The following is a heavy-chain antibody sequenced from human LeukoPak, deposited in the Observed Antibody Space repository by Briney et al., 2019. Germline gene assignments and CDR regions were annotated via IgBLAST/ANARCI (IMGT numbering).Heavy chain of an antibody. Sequence: GSSVKVSCKASGGTXXSXXISXXRXAXGQGXXWMGGIIPIFGTANYAQKFQGRVTITADESTSTAYMELSSLRSEDTAVYYCARGGSWYYYGMDVWGQGTTVTVSS. CDR1: GGTXXSXX. CDR2: IIPIFGTA. CDR3: ARGGSWYYYGMDV. J-gene: IGHJ6*02. V-gene: IGHV1-69*01. D-gene: IGHD6-13*01.